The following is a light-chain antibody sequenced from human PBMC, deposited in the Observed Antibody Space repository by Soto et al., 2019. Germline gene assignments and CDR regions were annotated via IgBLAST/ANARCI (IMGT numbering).Light chain of an antibody. CDR1: QNIKTY. V-gene: IGKV1-39*01. Sequence: DIQMTQSPSSLSASVGDSVTITCRASQNIKTYLNWYQQKPGKAPNLLIYAASSLHSGVPSRFSGSGSGTDFTLTISSLQPEDFATYYCQQLNSYPLTFGGGTKVDIK. CDR2: AAS. J-gene: IGKJ4*01. CDR3: QQLNSYPLT.